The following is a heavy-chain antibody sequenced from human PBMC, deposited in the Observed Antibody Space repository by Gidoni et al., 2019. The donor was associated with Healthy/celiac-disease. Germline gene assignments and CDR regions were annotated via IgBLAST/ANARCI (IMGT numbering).Heavy chain of an antibody. CDR1: GFTFSSYW. D-gene: IGHD3-9*01. Sequence: EVQLVESGGGLVQPGGSLRLSCAASGFTFSSYWRSWVRQAPGKGLEWVANIKQDGSEKYYVDSVKGRFTISRDNAKNSLYLQMNSLRAEDTAVYYCARAQFDILTGYHGTKFDPWGQGTLVTVSS. J-gene: IGHJ5*02. CDR3: ARAQFDILTGYHGTKFDP. CDR2: IKQDGSEK. V-gene: IGHV3-7*03.